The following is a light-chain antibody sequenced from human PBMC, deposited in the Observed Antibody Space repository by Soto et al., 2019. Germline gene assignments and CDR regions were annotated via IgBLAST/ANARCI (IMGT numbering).Light chain of an antibody. CDR3: QQYGYSPIT. J-gene: IGKJ5*01. CDR1: QSVSSNY. CDR2: GAS. Sequence: IVLTQSPGTLSLSQGERATLSFRAGQSVSSNYLAWYQQKPDQAPRLLIYGASSRATGIPDKFSGSGSGADFTLTIDGLEPGDFAVYYCQQYGYSPITFGQGTRLEI. V-gene: IGKV3-20*01.